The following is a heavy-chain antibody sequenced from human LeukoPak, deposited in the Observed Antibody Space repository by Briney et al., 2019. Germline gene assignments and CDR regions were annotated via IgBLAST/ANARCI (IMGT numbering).Heavy chain of an antibody. CDR3: AKDYHLAGYYGPFHY. CDR1: GFTFSDYG. J-gene: IGHJ4*02. V-gene: IGHV3-30*18. Sequence: PGGSLRLSCAASGFTFSDYGIHWVRQAPGKGLEWVAVISKDGNNKDYADSLKGRFTISRDNSNGTVYLRMNSLGADDTDVYYCAKDYHLAGYYGPFHYWGQGTLATVSS. D-gene: IGHD3-9*01. CDR2: ISKDGNNK.